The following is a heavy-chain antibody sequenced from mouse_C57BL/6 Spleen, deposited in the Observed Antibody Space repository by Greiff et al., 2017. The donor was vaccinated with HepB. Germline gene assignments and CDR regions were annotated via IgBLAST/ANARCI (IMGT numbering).Heavy chain of an antibody. CDR1: GFTFSDYY. V-gene: IGHV5-12*01. D-gene: IGHD2-4*01. CDR3: ARHNYVAMDY. J-gene: IGHJ4*01. Sequence: EVKLMESGGGLVQPGGSLKLSCAASGFTFSDYYMYWVRQTPEKRLEWVAYISNGGGSTYYPDTVKGRFTISRDNAKNTLYLQMSRLKSEDTAMYYCARHNYVAMDYWGQGTSVTVSS. CDR2: ISNGGGST.